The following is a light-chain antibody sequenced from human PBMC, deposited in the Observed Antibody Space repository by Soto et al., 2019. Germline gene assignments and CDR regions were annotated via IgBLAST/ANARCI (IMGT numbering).Light chain of an antibody. CDR2: DAS. CDR3: HQYNDWPTWT. V-gene: IGKV3-15*01. J-gene: IGKJ1*01. CDR1: QSVGIK. Sequence: EKVMTQSPATLSVSPGERATLSCRASQSVGIKLGWYQQKPGQSPRLIIYDASTRAAGIPARFSGSGSGTEFTLTISSRQSEDFAVYYCHQYNDWPTWTFGQGTKVEVK.